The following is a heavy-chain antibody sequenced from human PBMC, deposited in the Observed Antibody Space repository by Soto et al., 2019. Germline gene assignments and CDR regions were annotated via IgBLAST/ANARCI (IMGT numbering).Heavy chain of an antibody. CDR3: ARGFTGSAGRFDT. CDR1: GYKFATYW. V-gene: IGHV5-51*01. J-gene: IGHJ5*02. CDR2: IYRGKAKT. Sequence: EVQPMQSGAEVKKPGESLKISCEGSGYKFATYWIAWVRQMPGRGLEWMGIIYRGKAKTIYIPSFKGLVTISADTSLNTAYLQWDSLRASDTAIYYCARGFTGSAGRFDTWVQGTVVTVAS. D-gene: IGHD2-8*02.